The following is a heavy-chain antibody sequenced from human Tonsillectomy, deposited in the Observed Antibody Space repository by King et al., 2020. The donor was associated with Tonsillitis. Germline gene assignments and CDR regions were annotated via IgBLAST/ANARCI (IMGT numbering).Heavy chain of an antibody. CDR3: ARGGATYYYDSSGYYLNFDY. J-gene: IGHJ4*02. CDR1: GYTFTGYY. V-gene: IGHV1-2*05. CDR2: INPNSGGT. D-gene: IGHD3-22*01. Sequence: VQLVESGAEVKKPGASVKVSCTASGYTFTGYYMHWVRQAPGQGLEWMGRINPNSGGTNYAQKFQGRVTMTRDTSISTAYMELSRLRSDDTVVYYCARGGATYYYDSSGYYLNFDYWGQGTLVTVSS.